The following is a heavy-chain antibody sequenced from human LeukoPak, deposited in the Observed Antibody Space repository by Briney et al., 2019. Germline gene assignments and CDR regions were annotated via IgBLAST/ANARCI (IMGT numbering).Heavy chain of an antibody. Sequence: GGSLRLPCAASGFTFSSYGMHGVRQAPGKGLEWVAVIWYDGSNKYYADSVKGRFTISRDNSKNTLYLQMNSLRAEDTAVYYCARGPLKYSSSWYGSYWGQGTLVTVSS. V-gene: IGHV3-33*01. CDR1: GFTFSSYG. J-gene: IGHJ4*02. CDR2: IWYDGSNK. CDR3: ARGPLKYSSSWYGSY. D-gene: IGHD6-13*01.